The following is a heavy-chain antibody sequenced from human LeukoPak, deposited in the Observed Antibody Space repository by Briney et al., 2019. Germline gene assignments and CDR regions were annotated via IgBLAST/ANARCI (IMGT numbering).Heavy chain of an antibody. CDR1: GFTFSSYA. Sequence: GRSLRLSCAASGFTFSSYAMHWVRQAPGKGLEWVAVISYDGSNKYYADFVKGRFTISRDNSKNTLYLQMNSLRSEDTAVYYCARDLESRFGYWGQGTLVTVSS. CDR3: ARDLESRFGY. CDR2: ISYDGSNK. V-gene: IGHV3-30*04. J-gene: IGHJ4*02. D-gene: IGHD3-10*01.